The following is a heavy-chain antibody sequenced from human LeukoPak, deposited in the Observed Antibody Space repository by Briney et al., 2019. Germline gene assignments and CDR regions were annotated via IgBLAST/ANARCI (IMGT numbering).Heavy chain of an antibody. D-gene: IGHD1-26*01. CDR2: IKQDGSVR. CDR3: ARDLYSGSYYGDY. V-gene: IGHV3-7*01. J-gene: IGHJ4*02. Sequence: GGSLRLSCVASGFTLSNYWMSWVRQAPGKGLEWVANIKQDGSVRNYVDSVKGRFTISRDNAKNSLYLQMNSLRAEDTAVYYCARDLYSGSYYGDYWGRGALVTVSS. CDR1: GFTLSNYW.